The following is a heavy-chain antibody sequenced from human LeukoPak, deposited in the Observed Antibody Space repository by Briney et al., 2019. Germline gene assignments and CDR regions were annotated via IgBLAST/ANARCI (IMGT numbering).Heavy chain of an antibody. Sequence: SETLSLTCTVSGGSISSYYWSWIRQPPGKGLEWIGEINHSGSTNYNPSLKSRVTISVDASKNQFSLKLSSVTAADTAVYYCARDERGYGDYLNWFDPWGQGTLVTVSS. CDR3: ARDERGYGDYLNWFDP. CDR1: GGSISSYY. V-gene: IGHV4-59*01. CDR2: INHSGST. J-gene: IGHJ5*02. D-gene: IGHD4-17*01.